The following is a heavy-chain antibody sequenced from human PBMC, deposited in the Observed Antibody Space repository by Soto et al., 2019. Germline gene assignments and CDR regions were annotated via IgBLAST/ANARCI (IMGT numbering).Heavy chain of an antibody. D-gene: IGHD4-4*01. Sequence: GGSLRLSCAASGFTFSGYWMYWVRQSPGKGLVWVSRIDGDGTSTGYADSVKGRFTISRDNAKNTLYLQMNSLRAEDTAVYYCARDPRNLGLDPWGLGTLVTVSS. J-gene: IGHJ5*02. CDR3: ARDPRNLGLDP. CDR2: IDGDGTST. V-gene: IGHV3-74*01. CDR1: GFTFSGYW.